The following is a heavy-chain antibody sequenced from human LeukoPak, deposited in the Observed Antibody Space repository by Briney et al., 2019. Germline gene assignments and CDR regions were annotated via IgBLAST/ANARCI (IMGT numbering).Heavy chain of an antibody. J-gene: IGHJ3*02. Sequence: PGGSLRLSCAASGFTFSTYSMNWVRQAPGKGLEWVSSISSSSSYIYYADSVKGRFTISRDNAKTSLYLQMNSLRAEDTALYYCAKDTSGHIVVVPAASRGAFDIWGQGTMVTVSS. CDR1: GFTFSTYS. CDR2: ISSSSSYI. V-gene: IGHV3-21*04. CDR3: AKDTSGHIVVVPAASRGAFDI. D-gene: IGHD2-2*01.